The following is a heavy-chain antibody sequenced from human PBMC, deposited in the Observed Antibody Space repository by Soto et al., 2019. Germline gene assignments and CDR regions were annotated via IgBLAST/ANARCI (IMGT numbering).Heavy chain of an antibody. CDR3: ARGRDYRWFDP. V-gene: IGHV4-34*02. D-gene: IGHD3-16*01. Sequence: QVQLQQWGAGMLKPSETLSVTCAVNGGSMSGYYWTWVRQPPGKGLEWIGEINHSGSFNHNPSLKSRVHISIQTSKNQFSLNLISVTAADTAVYYCARGRDYRWFDPWGQGTLVTVSS. CDR2: INHSGSF. J-gene: IGHJ5*02. CDR1: GGSMSGYY.